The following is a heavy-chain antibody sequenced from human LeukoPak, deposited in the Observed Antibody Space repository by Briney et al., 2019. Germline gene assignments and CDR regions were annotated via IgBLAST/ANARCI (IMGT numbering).Heavy chain of an antibody. CDR1: GFTFSTYW. D-gene: IGHD2-2*01. Sequence: PGGSLRLSCAASGFTFSTYWMGWVRQAPGKGLEWVANIKQDGSDKYYVDSVKGRFTISRDNAKNSLFLQMNSLRAEDTAVYYCARVRCSSNSCFPDYWGQGTLVTVSS. V-gene: IGHV3-7*01. CDR3: ARVRCSSNSCFPDY. J-gene: IGHJ4*02. CDR2: IKQDGSDK.